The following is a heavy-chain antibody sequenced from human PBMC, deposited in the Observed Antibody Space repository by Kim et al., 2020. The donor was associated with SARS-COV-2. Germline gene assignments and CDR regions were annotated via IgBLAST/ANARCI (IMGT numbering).Heavy chain of an antibody. J-gene: IGHJ4*02. Sequence: GGSLRLSCAASGFIFSNYGMHWVRQAPGKGLEWVAIIWYDGSNEYYADSVKGRFTISRDNSKNTLYLQMNSLRAEDTAVYYCARDEGVGYSYGYILFDYWGQGTLVAVSS. CDR2: IWYDGSNE. V-gene: IGHV3-33*01. D-gene: IGHD5-18*01. CDR3: ARDEGVGYSYGYILFDY. CDR1: GFIFSNYG.